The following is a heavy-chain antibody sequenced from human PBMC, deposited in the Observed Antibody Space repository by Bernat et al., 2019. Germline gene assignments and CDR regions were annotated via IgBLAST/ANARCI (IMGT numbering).Heavy chain of an antibody. D-gene: IGHD3-3*01. J-gene: IGHJ4*02. V-gene: IGHV1-2*06. CDR1: GYTFTGHY. CDR2: INPNSGGT. CDR3: ARMAGGFLAGSGDY. Sequence: QVQLVQSGAEVNKPGASVQVSCKASGYTFTGHYMHSVRQAPGQGLEWMGRINPNSGGTNYAQKFQGRVTMTRDTSISTDYMELGRLRSDETAVYYCARMAGGFLAGSGDYWGQGTLVTVSS.